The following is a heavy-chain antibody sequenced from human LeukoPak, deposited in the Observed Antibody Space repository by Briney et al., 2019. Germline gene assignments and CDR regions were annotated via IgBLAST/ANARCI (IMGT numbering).Heavy chain of an antibody. D-gene: IGHD3-9*01. V-gene: IGHV4-39*07. CDR2: VYYSGTT. Sequence: SETLSLTCSVSGGSISLSYYYWGWIRQPPGKALEWIGSVYYSGTTSYNPSLKSRVTISVDKSKNQFSLKLSSVTAADTAVYYCARYVLRYFFDYWGQGTLVTVSS. J-gene: IGHJ4*02. CDR3: ARYVLRYFFDY. CDR1: GGSISLSYYY.